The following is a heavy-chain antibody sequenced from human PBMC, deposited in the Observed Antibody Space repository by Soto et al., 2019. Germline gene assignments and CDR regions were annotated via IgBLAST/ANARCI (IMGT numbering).Heavy chain of an antibody. CDR2: VSSGSSNI. V-gene: IGHV3-21*01. CDR3: ARQYPSSSRHFDH. J-gene: IGHJ4*02. CDR1: GFTFRTYN. D-gene: IGHD6-6*01. Sequence: EVELVESGGGLVKPGESLKLSCAASGFTFRTYNMIWVRQAPGKGLECLASVSSGSSNIYYAASVKGRFTISRDNAQNSLFLQINSLSAEDTAVYYCARQYPSSSRHFDHWGQGTLVTVSA.